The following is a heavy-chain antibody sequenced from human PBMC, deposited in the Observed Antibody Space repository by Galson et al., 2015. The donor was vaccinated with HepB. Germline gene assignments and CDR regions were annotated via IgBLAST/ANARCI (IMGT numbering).Heavy chain of an antibody. J-gene: IGHJ4*02. CDR3: ATNNAYFPTVLTNFFDY. V-gene: IGHV3-21*01. CDR2: ISSTSSYL. CDR1: GFTFSDHT. Sequence: SLRLSCAASGFTFSDHTMNWVRQAPGKGLEWVSSISSTSSYLYYADSVKGRFTISRDNAKNSLVLQMNSLRAEDTAVYYCATNNAYFPTVLTNFFDYWGQGTLVTVSS. D-gene: IGHD4/OR15-4a*01.